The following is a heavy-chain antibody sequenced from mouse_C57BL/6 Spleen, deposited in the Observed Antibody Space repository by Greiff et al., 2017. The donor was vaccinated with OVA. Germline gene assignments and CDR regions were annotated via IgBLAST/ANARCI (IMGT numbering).Heavy chain of an antibody. CDR1: GYTFTSYW. J-gene: IGHJ1*03. CDR2: IYPGSGST. CDR3: AREGTTVVATRYFDV. V-gene: IGHV1-55*01. Sequence: QVQLKQPGAELVKPGASVKMSCKASGYTFTSYWITWVKQRPGQGLEWIGDIYPGSGSTNYNEKFKSKATLTVDTSSSTAYMQLSSLTSEDSAVYYCAREGTTVVATRYFDVWGTGTTVTVSS. D-gene: IGHD1-1*01.